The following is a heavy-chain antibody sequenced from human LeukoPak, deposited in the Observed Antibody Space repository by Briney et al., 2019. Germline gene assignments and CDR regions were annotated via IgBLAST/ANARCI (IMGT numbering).Heavy chain of an antibody. CDR2: IGSSSSSI. CDR1: GFTFSSYS. V-gene: IGHV3-48*01. Sequence: GGTLRLSCAASGFTFSSYSMNWVRQAPGKGLEWVSYIGSSSSSIYYADSVKGRFTISRDNAENSLYPQMNSLRAEDTAVYYCARGDNWNYGVDYWGQGTLVTVSS. CDR3: ARGDNWNYGVDY. J-gene: IGHJ4*02. D-gene: IGHD1-7*01.